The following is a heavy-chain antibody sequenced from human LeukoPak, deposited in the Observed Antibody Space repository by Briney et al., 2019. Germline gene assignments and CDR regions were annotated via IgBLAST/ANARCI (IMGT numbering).Heavy chain of an antibody. V-gene: IGHV4-34*01. CDR2: INHSGST. D-gene: IGHD3-22*01. CDR1: GGSFSGYY. Sequence: SETLSLTCAVYGGSFSGYYWSRIRQPPGKGLEWIGEINHSGSTNHNPSLKSRVTISVDTSKNQFSLKLGSVTAADTAVYYCARMATYDSSGYYYSDYWGQGTLVTVSS. CDR3: ARMATYDSSGYYYSDY. J-gene: IGHJ4*02.